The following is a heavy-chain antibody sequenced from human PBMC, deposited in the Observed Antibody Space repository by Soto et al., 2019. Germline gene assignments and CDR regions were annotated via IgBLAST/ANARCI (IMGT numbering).Heavy chain of an antibody. Sequence: QVQLQESGPGLVKPSQTLSLTCTVSGGSISSGGYYWSWIRQHPGKGLEWIGYIYYSGSTYYNPSLKRRVTISVDTSKNQFSLKLSSVTAADTAVYYCARGPGITMIVVRIGAFDIWGQGTMVTVSS. V-gene: IGHV4-31*03. CDR2: IYYSGST. CDR1: GGSISSGGYY. D-gene: IGHD3-22*01. J-gene: IGHJ3*02. CDR3: ARGPGITMIVVRIGAFDI.